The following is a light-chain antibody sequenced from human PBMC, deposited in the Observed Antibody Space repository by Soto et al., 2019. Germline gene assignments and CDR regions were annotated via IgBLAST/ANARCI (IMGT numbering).Light chain of an antibody. CDR2: GAS. V-gene: IGKV3-15*01. CDR1: QSVSSN. CDR3: QQYNNWPLT. J-gene: IGKJ4*01. Sequence: EIVMTQSPATLSVSPGERATLSCRASQSVSSNLAWYQQKPGQAPRLLIYGASTRATGIPARSSGSGSGTEFTLTISSLQSEDFEVYYCQQYNNWPLTLGGGTKVDIK.